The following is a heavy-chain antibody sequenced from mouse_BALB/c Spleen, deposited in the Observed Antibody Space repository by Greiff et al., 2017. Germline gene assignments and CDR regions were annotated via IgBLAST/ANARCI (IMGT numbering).Heavy chain of an antibody. D-gene: IGHD2-14*01. Sequence: QVQLQQSGAELVRPGVSVKISCKGSGYTFTDYAMHWVKQSHAKSLEWIGVISTYYGDASYNQKFKGKATMTVDKSSSTAYMELARLTSEDSAIYYCARSGRYDEGFAYWGQGTTLTVSS. CDR2: ISTYYGDA. CDR1: GYTFTDYA. V-gene: IGHV1S137*01. CDR3: ARSGRYDEGFAY. J-gene: IGHJ2*01.